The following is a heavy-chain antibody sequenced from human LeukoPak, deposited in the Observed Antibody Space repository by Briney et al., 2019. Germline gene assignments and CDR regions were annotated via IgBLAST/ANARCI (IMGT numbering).Heavy chain of an antibody. V-gene: IGHV1-18*01. D-gene: IGHD6-13*01. J-gene: IGHJ6*02. Sequence: GALVKVSCKASGYTFTSYGISWVRQAPGQGLEWMGWISAYNGNTNYAQKLQGRVTMTTDTSTSTAYMELRSLRSDDTAVYYCARDRSSSWYYLYYYYYYGMDVWGQGTTVTVSS. CDR3: ARDRSSSWYYLYYYYYYGMDV. CDR1: GYTFTSYG. CDR2: ISAYNGNT.